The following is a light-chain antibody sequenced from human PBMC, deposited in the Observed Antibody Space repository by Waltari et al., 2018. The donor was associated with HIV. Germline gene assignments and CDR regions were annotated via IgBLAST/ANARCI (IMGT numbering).Light chain of an antibody. CDR2: GNN. Sequence: QSVLTQPPSVSGAPGQRVTISCTGSSSNIGANYDVHWYQQFPGTAPKLLLPGNNVRPAGVPDRFSGSRSGTSASLAITGLQADDEADYYCQSYDSSLSGSVVFGGGTKLTVL. J-gene: IGLJ2*01. CDR1: SSNIGANYD. V-gene: IGLV1-40*01. CDR3: QSYDSSLSGSVV.